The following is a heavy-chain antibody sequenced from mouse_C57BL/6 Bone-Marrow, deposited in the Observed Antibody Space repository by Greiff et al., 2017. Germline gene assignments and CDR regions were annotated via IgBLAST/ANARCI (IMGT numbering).Heavy chain of an antibody. J-gene: IGHJ4*01. V-gene: IGHV1-69*01. Sequence: VQLQQPGAELVMPGASVKLSCKASGYTFTSYWMHWVKQRPGQGLEWIGEIDPSDSYTNYNQKFKGKSTLTVDKSSSTAYMQLSSLTSEDSAVYYYASLLTAMDYWGQGTSVTVFS. D-gene: IGHD2-1*01. CDR1: GYTFTSYW. CDR2: IDPSDSYT. CDR3: ASLLTAMDY.